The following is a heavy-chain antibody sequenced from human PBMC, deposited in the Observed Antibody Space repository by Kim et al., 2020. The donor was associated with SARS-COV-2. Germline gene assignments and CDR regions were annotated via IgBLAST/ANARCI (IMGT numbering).Heavy chain of an antibody. J-gene: IGHJ4*02. V-gene: IGHV3-30*18. CDR1: GLTFSTYG. Sequence: GGSLRLSCVASGLTFSTYGMHWVRQAPGKGLEWVAVISYDGSNKYYVDSVKGRFTISRDNSKNTLYLQMNSLRAEDTAVYYCVKGVMSIPADHDYWGQGTLVTVSS. CDR3: VKGVMSIPADHDY. CDR2: ISYDGSNK.